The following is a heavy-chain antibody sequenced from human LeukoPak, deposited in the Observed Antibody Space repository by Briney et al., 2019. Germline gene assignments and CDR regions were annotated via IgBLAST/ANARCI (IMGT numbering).Heavy chain of an antibody. D-gene: IGHD2-2*02. J-gene: IGHJ1*01. CDR3: ATIPLKGSEYFPH. CDR1: GFTFSSYW. CDR2: IKSDGSNT. Sequence: GGSLRLSCAASGFTFSSYWMHWVRQAPGKGLVWVSRIKSDGSNTNYADSVKGRFTISRDNSKNTLYLQMNSLRAEDTAVYYCATIPLKGSEYFPHWGQGTLVTVSS. V-gene: IGHV3-74*01.